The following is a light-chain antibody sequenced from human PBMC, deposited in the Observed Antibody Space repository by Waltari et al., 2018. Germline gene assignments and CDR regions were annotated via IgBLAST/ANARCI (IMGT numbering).Light chain of an antibody. CDR2: DAS. Sequence: EIVLTQSPATLSLSPGERATLSCRSSQSVSSYLAWYQPEDGQAPRHLIYDASNRATGIPARFSGSGSGTDFTFTISSLEPEDFAVYYCLQRSSWPWTFGQGTKVEIK. CDR1: QSVSSY. V-gene: IGKV3-11*01. J-gene: IGKJ1*01. CDR3: LQRSSWPWT.